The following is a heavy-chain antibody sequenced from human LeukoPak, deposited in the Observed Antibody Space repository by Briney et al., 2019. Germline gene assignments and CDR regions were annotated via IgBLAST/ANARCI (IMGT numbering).Heavy chain of an antibody. CDR3: ARDNSGWTYNWFDP. V-gene: IGHV4-31*03. Sequence: PSETLSLTCTVSGGSISSGGYYWSWIRQHPGKGLEWIGYIYYSGSTYYNPSLKGRVTISVDTSKNQFSLKLSSVTAADTAVYYCARDNSGWTYNWFDPWGQGTLVTVSS. CDR1: GGSISSGGYY. CDR2: IYYSGST. D-gene: IGHD6-19*01. J-gene: IGHJ5*02.